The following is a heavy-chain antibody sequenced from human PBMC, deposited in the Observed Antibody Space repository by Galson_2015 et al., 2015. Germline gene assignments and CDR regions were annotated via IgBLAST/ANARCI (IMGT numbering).Heavy chain of an antibody. J-gene: IGHJ4*02. CDR1: GYSFTTSDY. V-gene: IGHV1-46*01. D-gene: IGHD4-11*01. Sequence: SVKVSCKAFGYSFTTSDYIHWVRQAPGQGLEWMGIINPSDGIANYTEEFQGRVTMTRDTSTSSVYIDVSRLRSEDTAVYYCARAADQYFDSWGQGTPVTVSS. CDR3: ARAADQYFDS. CDR2: INPSDGIA.